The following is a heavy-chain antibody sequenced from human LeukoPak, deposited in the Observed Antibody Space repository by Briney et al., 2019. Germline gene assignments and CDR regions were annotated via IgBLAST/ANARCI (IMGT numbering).Heavy chain of an antibody. Sequence: RSSETLSLTCTVSGGSISSSVYYWGWVRQPPGKGLEWIGSIYYGGSTYYNPSLKSRVTISIDTSKNQFSLNLNSVTAADTAVYYCASRKNWFDPWGQGTPVTVSS. CDR3: ASRKNWFDP. J-gene: IGHJ5*02. CDR2: IYYGGST. V-gene: IGHV4-39*07. CDR1: GGSISSSVYY.